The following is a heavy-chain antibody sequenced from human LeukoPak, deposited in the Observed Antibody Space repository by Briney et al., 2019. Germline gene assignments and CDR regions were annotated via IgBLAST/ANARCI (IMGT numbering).Heavy chain of an antibody. Sequence: PSETLSLTCAVYAGSFSGYYWSWIRQHPGKGLEWIGEINHSGSTNYNPSLKSRVTISVDTSKNQFTLKLSFVTAADTAVCYCARGSWFVVVPAARGFDYWGQGTLVTVSS. CDR2: INHSGST. V-gene: IGHV4-34*01. J-gene: IGHJ4*02. CDR3: ARGSWFVVVPAARGFDY. CDR1: AGSFSGYY. D-gene: IGHD2-2*01.